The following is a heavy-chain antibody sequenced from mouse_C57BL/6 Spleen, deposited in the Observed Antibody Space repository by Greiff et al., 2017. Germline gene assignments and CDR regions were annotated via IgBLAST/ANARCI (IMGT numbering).Heavy chain of an antibody. D-gene: IGHD1-1*01. V-gene: IGHV1-52*01. Sequence: QVQLQQPGAELVRPGSSVKLSCKASGYTFTSYWMHWVKQRPIQGLEWIGNIDPSDSETHYNQKFKDKATLTVDKSCSTAYMQLSRLTSEDTAVYCCARDYGSSYGDFEVWGTGTTVTVSS. CDR2: IDPSDSET. J-gene: IGHJ1*03. CDR1: GYTFTSYW. CDR3: ARDYGSSYGDFEV.